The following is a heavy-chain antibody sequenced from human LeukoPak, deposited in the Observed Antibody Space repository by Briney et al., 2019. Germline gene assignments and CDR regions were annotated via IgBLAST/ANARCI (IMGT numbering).Heavy chain of an antibody. CDR1: GFTFSDYY. Sequence: GGSLRLSCAASGFTFSDYYMAWIRQAPGKGLEWVSYISRSISTIYYADSVKGRFTISMDNAKNSLYLQMNSLKTEDTAVYYCTTDLGPFVRGVIIYYGMDVWGQGTTVTVSS. V-gene: IGHV3-11*01. D-gene: IGHD3-10*02. CDR3: TTDLGPFVRGVIIYYGMDV. CDR2: ISRSISTI. J-gene: IGHJ6*02.